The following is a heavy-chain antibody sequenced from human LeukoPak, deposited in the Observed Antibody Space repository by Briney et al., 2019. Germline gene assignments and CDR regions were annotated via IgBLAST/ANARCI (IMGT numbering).Heavy chain of an antibody. D-gene: IGHD6-13*01. CDR2: IYYSGST. V-gene: IGHV4-31*03. J-gene: IGHJ4*02. Sequence: SETLSLTCTVSGGSITTSSYYWGWIRQPPGKGLEWIGYIYYSGSTYYNPSLKSRVTISVDTSKNQFSLKLSSVTAADTAVYYCARTTRYSSSPFDYWGQGTLVTVSS. CDR3: ARTTRYSSSPFDY. CDR1: GGSITTSSYY.